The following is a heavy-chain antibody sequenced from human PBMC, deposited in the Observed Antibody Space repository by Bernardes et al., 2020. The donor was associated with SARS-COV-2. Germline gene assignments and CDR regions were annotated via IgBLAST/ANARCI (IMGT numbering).Heavy chain of an antibody. Sequence: ASVKVSCKASRYTFTSHGISWVRQAPGQGLEWMGWISGYNGNRKYAQRLQDRLRLTTDTSTSTAYMELRSLRSDDTAVYYCARDLVVVPAVMDVWGQGTTVIVSS. V-gene: IGHV1-18*04. J-gene: IGHJ6*02. CDR1: RYTFTSHG. CDR2: ISGYNGNR. D-gene: IGHD2-2*01. CDR3: ARDLVVVPAVMDV.